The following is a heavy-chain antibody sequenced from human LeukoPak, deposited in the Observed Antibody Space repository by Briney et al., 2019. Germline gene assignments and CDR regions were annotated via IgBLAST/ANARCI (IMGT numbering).Heavy chain of an antibody. Sequence: PSQTLSLTCTVSGGSISSGSYYWSWIRQPAGKGREWIGRIYTSGSTNYNPSLKSRVTISVDTSKNQFSLKLSSVTASDTAVCYCATTEYDFWSGYHDYWGQGTLVTVSS. V-gene: IGHV4-61*02. CDR2: IYTSGST. J-gene: IGHJ4*02. D-gene: IGHD3-3*01. CDR1: GGSISSGSYY. CDR3: ATTEYDFWSGYHDY.